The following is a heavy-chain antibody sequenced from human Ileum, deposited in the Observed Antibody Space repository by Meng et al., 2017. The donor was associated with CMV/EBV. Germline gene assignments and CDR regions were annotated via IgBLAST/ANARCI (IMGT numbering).Heavy chain of an antibody. D-gene: IGHD3-16*01. Sequence: SCKAFRYTFRINYMHWLRQAPGQGLEWMGRIDPDTGATYSAQKFQGRVTMTRYTSISTAYLELTSLIFDDTAVYYCARGYSYAGDYWGQGALVTVSS. CDR2: IDPDTGAT. CDR3: ARGYSYAGDY. J-gene: IGHJ4*02. V-gene: IGHV1-2*06. CDR1: RYTFRINY.